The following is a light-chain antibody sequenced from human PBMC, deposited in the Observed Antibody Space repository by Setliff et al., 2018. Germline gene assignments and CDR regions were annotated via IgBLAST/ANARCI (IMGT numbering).Light chain of an antibody. V-gene: IGLV2-23*02. CDR3: CSSAGRTALV. CDR1: SSDVGGYNY. CDR2: EVS. J-gene: IGLJ2*01. Sequence: QSVLTQPASVSGSPGQSITISCTGTSSDVGGYNYVSWYQHYPGKAPKLMISEVSKRPSGVSDRFSGSKSGNTASLTISGLQAEDEADYFCCSSAGRTALVFGGGTK.